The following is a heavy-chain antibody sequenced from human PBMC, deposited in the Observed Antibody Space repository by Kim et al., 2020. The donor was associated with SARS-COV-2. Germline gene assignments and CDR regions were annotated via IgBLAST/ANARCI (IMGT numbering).Heavy chain of an antibody. Sequence: GGSLRLSCAGSGFTFSNYEMNWVRQAPGKGLEWVSYISESGNTKHYADSVRGRFTISRDNAKSSMYLQMNSLRAGDTAVYYCMRDHYGSGKTRLDLWGQGTLVTVSS. V-gene: IGHV3-48*03. D-gene: IGHD3-10*01. CDR1: GFTFSNYE. CDR2: ISESGNTK. CDR3: MRDHYGSGKTRLDL. J-gene: IGHJ5*02.